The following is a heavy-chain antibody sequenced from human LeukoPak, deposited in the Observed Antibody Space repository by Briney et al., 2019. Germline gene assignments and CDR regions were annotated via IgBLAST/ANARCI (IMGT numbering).Heavy chain of an antibody. V-gene: IGHV3-13*01. CDR1: GFTFSSYD. J-gene: IGHJ1*01. CDR2: IGTAGDT. D-gene: IGHD1-26*01. Sequence: GGSLRLSCAASGFTFSSYDMHWVRQATGKGLEWVSAIGTAGDTYYPGSVKGRFTISRENAKNSLYLQMNSLRAGDTAVYYCARVGSIEYFQHWGQGTLVTVSS. CDR3: ARVGSIEYFQH.